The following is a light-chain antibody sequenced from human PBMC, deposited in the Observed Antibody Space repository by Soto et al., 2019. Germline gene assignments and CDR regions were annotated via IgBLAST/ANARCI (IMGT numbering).Light chain of an antibody. CDR1: SSDVGGYDF. Sequence: QSALTQPASVSGSPGQSITISCTGTSSDVGGYDFVSWYQHHPGKAPRLIIYQVSNRPSGVSNRFSGSKSGNTASLTISGLQPEDEDHYYCSSYISMIVRVFGGGT. V-gene: IGLV2-14*01. CDR2: QVS. J-gene: IGLJ3*02. CDR3: SSYISMIVRV.